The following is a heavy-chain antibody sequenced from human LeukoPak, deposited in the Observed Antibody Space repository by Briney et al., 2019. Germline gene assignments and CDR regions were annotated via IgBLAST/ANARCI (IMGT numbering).Heavy chain of an antibody. CDR2: MNPNSGNT. V-gene: IGHV1-8*01. D-gene: IGHD5-12*01. J-gene: IGHJ6*03. CDR3: ARGRHSGARQNTYYYMDV. Sequence: ASVKVSCKASGYTFTSYDINWVRQATGQGLEWMGWMNPNSGNTGYAQKLQGRVTMTRNTSISTAYMELSSLRSEDTAVYYCARGRHSGARQNTYYYMDVWGKGTTVTVSS. CDR1: GYTFTSYD.